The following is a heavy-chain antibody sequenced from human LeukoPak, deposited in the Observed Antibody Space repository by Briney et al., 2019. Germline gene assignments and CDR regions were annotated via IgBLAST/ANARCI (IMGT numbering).Heavy chain of an antibody. V-gene: IGHV3-30*18. CDR1: GFTFSSYS. CDR2: ISYDGSNK. J-gene: IGHJ4*02. D-gene: IGHD4-17*01. CDR3: AKDRVRNDYGDYGVHLTLLFDY. Sequence: GGSLRLSCAASGFTFSSYSMNWVRQAPGKGLEWVAVISYDGSNKYYADSVKGRFTISRDNSKNTLYLQMNSLRAEDTAVYYCAKDRVRNDYGDYGVHLTLLFDYWGQGTLVTVSS.